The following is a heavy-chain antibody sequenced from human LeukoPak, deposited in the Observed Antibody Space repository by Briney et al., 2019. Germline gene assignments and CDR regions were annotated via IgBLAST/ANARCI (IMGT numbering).Heavy chain of an antibody. CDR3: ARVGITMIVVVITLLYDY. CDR1: GFTFSSYS. D-gene: IGHD3-22*01. Sequence: PGGSLRLSCAASGFTFSSYSMNWVRQAPGKGLEWVSSISSSSSYIYYADSVKGRFTISRDNAKNSLYLQMNSLRAEDTAVYYCARVGITMIVVVITLLYDYWGQGTLVTVSS. J-gene: IGHJ4*02. CDR2: ISSSSSYI. V-gene: IGHV3-21*01.